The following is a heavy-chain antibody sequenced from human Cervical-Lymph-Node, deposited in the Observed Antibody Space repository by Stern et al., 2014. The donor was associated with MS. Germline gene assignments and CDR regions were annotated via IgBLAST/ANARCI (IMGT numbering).Heavy chain of an antibody. CDR2: IYYDGSNR. CDR3: AREGGNTAEYFQH. Sequence: VQLVESGGGVVQPGRSLRLSCAASGFTFSSSGMHWVRQAPGKGLEWLAIIYYDGSNRYYADSVKGRFTISRDNSKNTLYLQMNSLRAEDTAVYYCAREGGNTAEYFQHGGQGTLVTVSS. CDR1: GFTFSSSG. D-gene: IGHD4-23*01. V-gene: IGHV3-33*01. J-gene: IGHJ1*01.